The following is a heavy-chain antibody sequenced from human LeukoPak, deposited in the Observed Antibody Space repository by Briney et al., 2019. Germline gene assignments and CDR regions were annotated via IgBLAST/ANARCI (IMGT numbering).Heavy chain of an antibody. CDR1: GFTFDDYA. CDR3: ARDWIDIVVVPAAFDI. V-gene: IGHV3-9*01. CDR2: ISWNSGSI. J-gene: IGHJ3*02. Sequence: PGRSLRLSCAASGFTFDDYAMHWVRQAPGKGLEWVSGISWNSGSIGYADSVKGRFTISRDNAKNSLYLQMNSLRAEDTAVYYCARDWIDIVVVPAAFDIWGQGTMVTVSS. D-gene: IGHD2-2*01.